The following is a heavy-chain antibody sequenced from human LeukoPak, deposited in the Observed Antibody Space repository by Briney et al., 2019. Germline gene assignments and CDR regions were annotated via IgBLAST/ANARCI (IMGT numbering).Heavy chain of an antibody. CDR3: TRDPSYYDSSGYLGLDY. J-gene: IGHJ4*02. Sequence: PGGSLRPSCAASGFTFSNAWMSWVRQAPGKGLEWVGRIKSKTDGGTTDYAAPVKGSFTISRDDSKNTLYLQMNSLKTEDTAVYYCTRDPSYYDSSGYLGLDYWGQGTLVTVSS. D-gene: IGHD3-22*01. V-gene: IGHV3-15*01. CDR1: GFTFSNAW. CDR2: IKSKTDGGTT.